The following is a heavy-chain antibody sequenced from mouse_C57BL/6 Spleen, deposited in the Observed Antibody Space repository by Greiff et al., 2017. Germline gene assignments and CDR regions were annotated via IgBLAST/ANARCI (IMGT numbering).Heavy chain of an antibody. CDR2: IHPSDSDT. Sequence: QVQLQQPGAELVKPGASVKVSCKASGYTFTSYWMHWVKQRPGQGLEWIGRIHPSDSDTNYNQKFKGKATLTVDKSSSTAYMQLSSRTLEDSAVYYWAIGGSGSAMDNGGKGTSVTVSS. CDR1: GYTFTSYW. J-gene: IGHJ4*01. V-gene: IGHV1-74*01. D-gene: IGHD1-1*02. CDR3: AIGGSGSAMDN.